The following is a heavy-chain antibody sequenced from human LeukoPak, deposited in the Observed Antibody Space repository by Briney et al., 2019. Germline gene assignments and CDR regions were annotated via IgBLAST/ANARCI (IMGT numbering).Heavy chain of an antibody. Sequence: GGSLRLSCAVSGFTLSNYWMSWVRQAPGKGLEWVANIKQDASEKYYVDSVKGRFTISRDNGKNSLYLQMNSLRAEDTAVYYCNMGDYGDYWGQGTLVTVSS. V-gene: IGHV3-7*01. CDR2: IKQDASEK. CDR1: GFTLSNYW. CDR3: NMGDYGDY. J-gene: IGHJ4*02. D-gene: IGHD4-17*01.